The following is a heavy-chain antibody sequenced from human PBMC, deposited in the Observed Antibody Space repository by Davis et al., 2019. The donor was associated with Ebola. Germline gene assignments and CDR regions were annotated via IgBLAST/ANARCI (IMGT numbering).Heavy chain of an antibody. D-gene: IGHD5-12*01. CDR2: TNHRGRT. Sequence: PGGSLRLSCAASGFRFSDYYMTWIRQSPGKGLEWIGETNHRGRTNYKWSLQSRVTISADTSNNRVSLRLTSVTAADTAVYFCASFGYTSSATELWGPGTLVTVSS. CDR3: ASFGYTSSATEL. J-gene: IGHJ4*02. V-gene: IGHV4-34*01. CDR1: GFRFSDYY.